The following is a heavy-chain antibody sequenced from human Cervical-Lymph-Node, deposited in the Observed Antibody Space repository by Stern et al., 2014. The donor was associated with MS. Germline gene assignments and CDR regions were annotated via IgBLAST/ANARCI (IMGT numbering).Heavy chain of an antibody. D-gene: IGHD2-8*01. CDR1: GGTFSSYA. CDR2: IIAIFGTA. Sequence: VQLVESGAEVKKPGASVKVSCKASGGTFSSYAISWVRQAPGKGLEWMGGIIAIFGTANYAQKCQGRVTITADESTSTAYMELSRLRSEDTAVYYCARGPNGGEGISVLQHWGQGTLVTVSS. V-gene: IGHV1-69*01. CDR3: ARGPNGGEGISVLQH. J-gene: IGHJ1*01.